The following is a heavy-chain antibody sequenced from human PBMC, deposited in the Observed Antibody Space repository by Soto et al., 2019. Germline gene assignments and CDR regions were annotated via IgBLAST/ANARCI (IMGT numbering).Heavy chain of an antibody. D-gene: IGHD6-6*01. CDR2: ILGSAGST. CDR1: GFTISSYA. J-gene: IGHJ3*01. V-gene: IGHV3-23*01. Sequence: GGSLRLSCAASGFTISSYAMTWVRQAPGKGLEWVSMILGSAGSTYYADSVKGRFTISRDNSRNTLFLQMNSLRVEDTAVYYCAKRPDAFDVWGQGTMVTVSS. CDR3: AKRPDAFDV.